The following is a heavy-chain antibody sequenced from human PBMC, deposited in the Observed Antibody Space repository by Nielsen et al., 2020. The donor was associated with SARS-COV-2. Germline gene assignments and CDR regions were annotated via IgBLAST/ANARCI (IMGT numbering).Heavy chain of an antibody. Sequence: GESLKISCAASGFTFSSYAMSWVRQAPGKGLEWVSAISGSGGSTYYADSVKGRFTISRDNSKNTLCLQMNSLRAEDTAVYYCAKTTTVTPPDYFDYWGQGTLVTVSS. CDR3: AKTTTVTPPDYFDY. V-gene: IGHV3-23*01. J-gene: IGHJ4*02. CDR1: GFTFSSYA. D-gene: IGHD4-17*01. CDR2: ISGSGGST.